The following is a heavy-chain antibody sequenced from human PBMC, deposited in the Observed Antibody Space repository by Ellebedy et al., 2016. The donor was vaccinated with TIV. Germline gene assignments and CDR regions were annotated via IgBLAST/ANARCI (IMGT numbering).Heavy chain of an antibody. J-gene: IGHJ6*03. CDR1: GFTFNSYA. Sequence: GESLKISXAASGFTFNSYAMHWVRRAPGKGLEWVAFISKDGTNKYYADSVKGRFTLSRDNSKNTLYLQMNSLRAEDTAVYYCARRYMDVWGKGTTVTVSS. V-gene: IGHV3-30-3*01. CDR3: ARRYMDV. CDR2: ISKDGTNK.